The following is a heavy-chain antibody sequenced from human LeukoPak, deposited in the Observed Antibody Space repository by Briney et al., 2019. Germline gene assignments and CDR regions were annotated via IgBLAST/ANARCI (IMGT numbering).Heavy chain of an antibody. CDR3: ARDGTAAPFDY. D-gene: IGHD1/OR15-1a*01. CDR1: GYTFTGYY. V-gene: IGHV1-2*02. Sequence: ASVKVSCKASGYTFTGYYMHWVRQAPGQGLEWMGWINPNSGGTNYAQKFQDRVTMTRDMSTSTVYMELSSLRSEDTAVYYCARDGTAAPFDYWGQGTLVTVSS. CDR2: INPNSGGT. J-gene: IGHJ4*02.